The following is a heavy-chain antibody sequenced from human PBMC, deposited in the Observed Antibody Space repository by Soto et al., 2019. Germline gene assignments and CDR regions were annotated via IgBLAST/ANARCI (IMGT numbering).Heavy chain of an antibody. Sequence: VQLVQSGAEVKKPGASVKVSCKMSGYTFNDFSMRWLRQAPGQGLEWMGGYEAEDGEPLYAQRFQGRVTMTEDTSTGTAYMELRGLRFEDTAVYYCAIGVAATGIFDYWGKGTLVIVSS. CDR1: GYTFNDFS. V-gene: IGHV1-24*01. CDR3: AIGVAATGIFDY. D-gene: IGHD6-13*01. CDR2: YEAEDGEP. J-gene: IGHJ4*02.